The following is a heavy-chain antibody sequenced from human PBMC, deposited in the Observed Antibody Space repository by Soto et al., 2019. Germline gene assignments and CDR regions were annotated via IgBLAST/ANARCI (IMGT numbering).Heavy chain of an antibody. Sequence: GWSLRLSCTASGFTFRTYAMTWFRQAPGRGLEWVSAISGSAGTFYATSVKGRFTISRDNSRSTVYLQMHSLRAEDSAIYYCAKNGLANSPSEIDRWGQATLVTVSS. CDR2: ISGSAGT. D-gene: IGHD2-8*01. V-gene: IGHV3-23*01. CDR1: GFTFRTYA. J-gene: IGHJ5*02. CDR3: AKNGLANSPSEIDR.